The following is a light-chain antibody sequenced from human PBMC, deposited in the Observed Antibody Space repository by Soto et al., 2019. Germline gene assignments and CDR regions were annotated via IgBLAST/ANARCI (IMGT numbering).Light chain of an antibody. CDR1: QGISSY. CDR3: QQLNMDSYPIT. J-gene: IGKJ5*01. V-gene: IGKV1-9*01. Sequence: IQLTQSPSSLSASIGDRVTITCRASQGISSYLAWYQQKPGKATKLLIYAASILQSGVPSRFSGSRSRTHFTHTISSLQPADFYTYNCQQLNMDSYPITVGQATRLEIK. CDR2: AAS.